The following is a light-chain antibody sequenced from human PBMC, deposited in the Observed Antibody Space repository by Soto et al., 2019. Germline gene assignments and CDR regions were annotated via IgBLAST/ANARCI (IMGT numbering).Light chain of an antibody. CDR1: QSVLYSSNNKNY. V-gene: IGKV4-1*01. CDR2: WAS. Sequence: DIVMTQSPDSLAVSLGERATINCKSSQSVLYSSNNKNYLAWYQQKPGQPPKLLIYWASTRESGVPDRFSGSGSGTEFTLTVSSLQPEDFATYYCHQFNSYPITFGQGTRLEIK. CDR3: HQFNSYPIT. J-gene: IGKJ5*01.